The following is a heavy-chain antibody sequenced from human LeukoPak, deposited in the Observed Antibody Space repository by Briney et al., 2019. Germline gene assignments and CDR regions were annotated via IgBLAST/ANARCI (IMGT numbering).Heavy chain of an antibody. CDR1: GGTFSSYA. J-gene: IGHJ6*03. Sequence: EASVKVSCKASGGTFSSYAISWVRQAPGQGLEWMGGIIPIFGTANYAQKFQGRVTITADESTSTAYMELSSLRSEDTAVYYCARGFGAAGKYYYYYYYMDVWGKGTTVTVSS. CDR3: ARGFGAAGKYYYYYYYMDV. CDR2: IIPIFGTA. V-gene: IGHV1-69*13. D-gene: IGHD6-13*01.